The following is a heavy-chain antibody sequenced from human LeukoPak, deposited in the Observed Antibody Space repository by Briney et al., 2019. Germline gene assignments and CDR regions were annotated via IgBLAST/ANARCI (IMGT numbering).Heavy chain of an antibody. CDR2: IRYDGNNK. D-gene: IGHD1-7*01. Sequence: GGSLRLSCAASGFTFSNYGMHWVRQAPGKGLEWVAFIRYDGNNKYYADSVKGRFTISRDNSKNTLYLQMNSLRVEDTAVYYCAKWNWNYEALDYWGQGTLVTVSS. CDR1: GFTFSNYG. J-gene: IGHJ4*02. CDR3: AKWNWNYEALDY. V-gene: IGHV3-30*02.